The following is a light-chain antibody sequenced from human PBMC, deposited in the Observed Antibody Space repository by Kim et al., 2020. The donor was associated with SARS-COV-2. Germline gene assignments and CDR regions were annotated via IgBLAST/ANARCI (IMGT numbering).Light chain of an antibody. Sequence: DIQMTQSQSSLSASVGDRVTITCQASEDISKYLNWYQQKAGKAHKLLINDASNLETGVPSRFSGTGSGKVFTLTISSLQPEDFTTFYCQQYNNLPDTFGQGTKLEI. V-gene: IGKV1-33*01. CDR2: DAS. CDR1: EDISKY. J-gene: IGKJ2*01. CDR3: QQYNNLPDT.